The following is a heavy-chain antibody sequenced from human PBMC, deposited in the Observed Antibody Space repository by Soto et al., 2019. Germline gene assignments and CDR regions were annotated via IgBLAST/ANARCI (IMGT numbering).Heavy chain of an antibody. Sequence: SETLSLTCAVCCGSFSGYYWSWIRQPPGKGLEWMGEINHSGSTNYNPSLKSRVTISVETSNNHFSLKLSSVTAADTAVYYCARVGPIVDTAMANFDYWGQGTLVTVSS. V-gene: IGHV4-34*01. CDR2: INHSGST. CDR1: CGSFSGYY. D-gene: IGHD5-18*01. CDR3: ARVGPIVDTAMANFDY. J-gene: IGHJ4*02.